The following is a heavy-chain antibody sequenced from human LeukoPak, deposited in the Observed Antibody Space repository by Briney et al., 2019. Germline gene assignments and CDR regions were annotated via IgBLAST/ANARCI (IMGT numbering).Heavy chain of an antibody. J-gene: IGHJ6*03. Sequence: QPGGSLRLSCAASGFTFNSYGMHWVRQAPGKGLEWVAFIRYDGSNKYYADSVKGRFTISRDNSKNTLYLQMNSLRAEDTAVYYCAKSPLGVDIVVVIAPEDYYYMDVWGKGTTVTVSS. CDR2: IRYDGSNK. CDR3: AKSPLGVDIVVVIAPEDYYYMDV. CDR1: GFTFNSYG. D-gene: IGHD2-21*01. V-gene: IGHV3-30*02.